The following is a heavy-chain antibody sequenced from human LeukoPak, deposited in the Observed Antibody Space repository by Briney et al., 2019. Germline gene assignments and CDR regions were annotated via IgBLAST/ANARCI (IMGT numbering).Heavy chain of an antibody. CDR1: GLTFSNFG. Sequence: GGSPRLSCVASGLTFSNFGMHWVRQAPGKGLDWVTFIRYDGSTKYYADSVKGRFTISRDNSKNTLFLQMDSLSADDTGVYYCAKEGTDYGDYPYFFDYWGQGTLVTVSS. J-gene: IGHJ4*02. V-gene: IGHV3-30*02. CDR3: AKEGTDYGDYPYFFDY. D-gene: IGHD4-17*01. CDR2: IRYDGSTK.